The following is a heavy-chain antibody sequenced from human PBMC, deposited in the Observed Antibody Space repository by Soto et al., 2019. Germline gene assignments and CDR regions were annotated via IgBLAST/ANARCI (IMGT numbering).Heavy chain of an antibody. CDR1: GFTFSSYA. CDR2: ISGSGGST. V-gene: IGHV3-23*01. Sequence: GGSLRLSCAASGFTFSSYAMSWVRQAPRKGLEWVSAISGSGGSTYYADSVKGRFTISRDNSKNTLYLQMNSLRAEDTAVYYCAKAHMSGSYYDGNWFDPWGQGTLVTVSS. CDR3: AKAHMSGSYYDGNWFDP. D-gene: IGHD1-26*01. J-gene: IGHJ5*02.